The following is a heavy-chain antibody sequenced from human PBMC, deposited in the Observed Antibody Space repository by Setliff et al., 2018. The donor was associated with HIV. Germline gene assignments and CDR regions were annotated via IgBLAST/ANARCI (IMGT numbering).Heavy chain of an antibody. V-gene: IGHV1-8*01. CDR1: GDKFGSFD. J-gene: IGHJ6*03. Sequence: ASVKVSCKTSGDKFGSFDINWVRQASGQGLEWVGWVYASTGHTAYARKFEGRVTMTWDPSTGIGYMELNSLRADDTAVYYCARGIDILVKMGIYYPYMDVWGKGTTVTVS. CDR3: ARGIDILVKMGIYYPYMDV. CDR2: VYASTGHT. D-gene: IGHD2-15*01.